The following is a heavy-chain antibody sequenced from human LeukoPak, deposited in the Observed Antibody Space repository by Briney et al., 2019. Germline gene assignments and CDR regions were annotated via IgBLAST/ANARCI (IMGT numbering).Heavy chain of an antibody. CDR2: IKQDGSEK. J-gene: IGHJ4*01. CDR1: GFTVCSYW. V-gene: IGHV3-7*05. CDR3: ARAGEDIIVVASALYVDY. Sequence: VGSLRHSPAVSGFTVCSYWICCARQAPGKGLEWVANIKQDGSEKYYVDSVKGRFTISRDNAKKSLYLQMNSLRAEDTAVYYCARAGEDIIVVASALYVDYWGHGTLVTVSS. D-gene: IGHD2-2*01.